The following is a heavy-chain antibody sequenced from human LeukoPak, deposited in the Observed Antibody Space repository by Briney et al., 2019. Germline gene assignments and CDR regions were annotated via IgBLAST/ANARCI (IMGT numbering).Heavy chain of an antibody. J-gene: IGHJ4*02. D-gene: IGHD4-17*01. CDR3: ARGLATVTTSIDY. V-gene: IGHV1-2*02. Sequence: AASVKVSCKASGYTFTGYYIHWVRQAPGQGLEWMGWINPNSGVTNYAQKFQGRATMTRDTSISTDYMELSRLRSDDTAVYYCARGLATVTTSIDYWGQGTLVTVSS. CDR2: INPNSGVT. CDR1: GYTFTGYY.